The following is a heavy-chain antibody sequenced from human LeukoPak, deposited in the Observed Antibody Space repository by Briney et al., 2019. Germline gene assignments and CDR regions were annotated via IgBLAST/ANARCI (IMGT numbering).Heavy chain of an antibody. V-gene: IGHV3-30*18. J-gene: IGHJ4*02. CDR1: GFTFSSCA. Sequence: GGSLRLSCAASGFTFSSCAMSWVRQAPGKGLEWVAVISNDGSNKYYADSVKGRFTISRDNSKNTVYLQMNSLRGEDTAVYYCAKSGIAAAGQRGYFDYWGQGTLVTVSS. CDR3: AKSGIAAAGQRGYFDY. D-gene: IGHD6-13*01. CDR2: ISNDGSNK.